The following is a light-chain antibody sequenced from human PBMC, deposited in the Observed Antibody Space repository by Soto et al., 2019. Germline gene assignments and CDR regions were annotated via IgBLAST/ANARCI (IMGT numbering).Light chain of an antibody. V-gene: IGKV1-5*03. CDR3: QQYDSDSST. J-gene: IGKJ2*01. CDR1: QSINNW. Sequence: DIQMTQSPSTLSASVGDRVTITSRACQSINNWLAWYQQKPGKAPKLLIYEASSLLSGVPSRFSGSGSGTEFTLTISSLQPDDFADYYCQQYDSDSSTFGQGTKLDI. CDR2: EAS.